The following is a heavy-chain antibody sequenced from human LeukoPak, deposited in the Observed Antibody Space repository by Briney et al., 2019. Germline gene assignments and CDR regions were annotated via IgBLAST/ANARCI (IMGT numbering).Heavy chain of an antibody. CDR2: LIWNGDSA. J-gene: IGHJ6*03. CDR1: GFVLDAFG. Sequence: RGSLRLSCGASGFVLDAFGTTWVRHVPGKGLEWVSGLIWNGDSAGSADSVTGPFTPSRDNAKNYVYLQMNSLRAEDTALYYCAREYIVAVVNGGVNSFYYYMDVWGKGTADSVSS. V-gene: IGHV3-20*04. CDR3: AREYIVAVVNGGVNSFYYYMDV. D-gene: IGHD2-15*01.